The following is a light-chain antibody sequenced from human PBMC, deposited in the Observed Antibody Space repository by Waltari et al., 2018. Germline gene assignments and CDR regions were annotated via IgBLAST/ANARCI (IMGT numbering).Light chain of an antibody. Sequence: QSALTQPRSVSGSPGQSVTLSCTGTSSDIGGYKYVSWYQQHPGKAPELVIDDVHKRPSGVPDRFSGSTAGNTASLTISGLQTDDDADYYCCSYAGRYTSVFGRGTRVTVL. CDR2: DVH. V-gene: IGLV2-11*01. CDR3: CSYAGRYTSV. CDR1: SSDIGGYKY. J-gene: IGLJ2*01.